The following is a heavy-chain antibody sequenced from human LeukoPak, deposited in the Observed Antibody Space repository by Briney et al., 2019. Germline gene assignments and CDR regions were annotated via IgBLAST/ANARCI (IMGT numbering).Heavy chain of an antibody. CDR2: IYYSGSI. CDR3: ARIGGYSGYEYKNWFDP. D-gene: IGHD5-12*01. CDR1: GGSISSYY. J-gene: IGHJ5*02. V-gene: IGHV4-59*01. Sequence: PSETLSLTCTVSGGSISSYYWSWIRQPPGKGLEWIGYIYYSGSINYNPSLKRRVTISVDTSKNQFSLKLGSVTAADTAVYYCARIGGYSGYEYKNWFDPWGQGTLVTVSS.